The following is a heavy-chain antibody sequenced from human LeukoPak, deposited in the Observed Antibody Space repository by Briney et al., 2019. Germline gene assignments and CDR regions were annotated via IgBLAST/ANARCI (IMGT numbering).Heavy chain of an antibody. D-gene: IGHD6-19*01. V-gene: IGHV3-64D*06. CDR2: ISSNGGST. Sequence: GGSLRLSCSASGFTFSSYAMHWVRQAPGKGLEDVSAISSNGGSTYYAESVKGRFTISRDNSKNTLYLQMSSLRAEDTAVYYCVKGSGHQYKGCDPWGQGTLVTVSS. CDR1: GFTFSSYA. CDR3: VKGSGHQYKGCDP. J-gene: IGHJ5*02.